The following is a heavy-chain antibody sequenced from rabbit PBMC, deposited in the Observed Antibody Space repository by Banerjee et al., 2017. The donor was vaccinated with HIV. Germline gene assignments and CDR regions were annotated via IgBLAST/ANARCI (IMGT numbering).Heavy chain of an antibody. J-gene: IGHJ4*01. CDR1: GFSFSSGYV. Sequence: QEQLVESGGDLVKPEGSLTLTCTASGFSFSSGYVMCWVRQAPGKGLEWIACIDVSKSGSTYYASWAKGRFTISRTSSTTVTLQMTSLTAADTATYFCARDLAGVIGWNFNLWGQGTLVTVS. CDR2: IDVSKSGST. CDR3: ARDLAGVIGWNFNL. D-gene: IGHD4-1*01. V-gene: IGHV1S45*01.